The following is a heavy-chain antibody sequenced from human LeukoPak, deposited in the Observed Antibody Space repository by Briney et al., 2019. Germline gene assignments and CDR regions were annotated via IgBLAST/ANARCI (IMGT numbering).Heavy chain of an antibody. CDR1: GYTFTSYG. CDR3: ARGGGGAVVPAL. J-gene: IGHJ4*02. V-gene: IGHV7-4-1*02. D-gene: IGHD2-2*01. Sequence: GASVKVSCKASGYTFTSYGISWVRQAPGQGLEWMGWINTKTGDPTYGQGFTGRFVFSLETSDSTAYLQINSLKAEDTAVYYCARGGGGAVVPALWGQGTLITVSS. CDR2: INTKTGDP.